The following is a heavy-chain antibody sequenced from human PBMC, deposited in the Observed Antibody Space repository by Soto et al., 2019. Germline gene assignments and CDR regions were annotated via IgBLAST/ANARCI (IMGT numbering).Heavy chain of an antibody. CDR1: GGSISSGDSY. D-gene: IGHD2-15*01. J-gene: IGHJ4*02. V-gene: IGHV4-31*03. CDR3: ASVALLHYPGYFDF. CDR2: IYSSGST. Sequence: SETLSLTCSVSGGSISSGDSYWSWIRQHPGTGLGWIGYIYSSGSTSYNTSLKSRVAISVDPTNNKFSLYLSSVTAADTAGYYCASVALLHYPGYFDFPGRVILGTVFS.